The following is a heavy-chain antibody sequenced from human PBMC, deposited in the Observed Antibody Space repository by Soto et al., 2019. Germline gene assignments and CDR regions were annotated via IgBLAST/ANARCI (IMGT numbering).Heavy chain of an antibody. CDR2: IYYSGST. Sequence: SETLSLTCTVSGGSISSSSYYWGWIRQPPGKGLEWIGSIYYSGSTYYNPSLKSRVTISVDTSKNQFSLKLSSVTAADTAVYYCAHRPDDSGYFDYWGQGALVTVS. D-gene: IGHD3-22*01. J-gene: IGHJ4*02. CDR1: GGSISSSSYY. V-gene: IGHV4-39*01. CDR3: AHRPDDSGYFDY.